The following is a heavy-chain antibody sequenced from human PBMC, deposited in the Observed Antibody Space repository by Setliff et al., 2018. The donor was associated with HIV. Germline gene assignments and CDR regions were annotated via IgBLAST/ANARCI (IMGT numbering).Heavy chain of an antibody. V-gene: IGHV4-38-2*01. CDR3: GRQAWDHQSSGYFVDY. Sequence: PSETLSLTCAVSGYSIGSGSFWGWIRQPPGKGLEWIATIPHNGGTYYNPDPSLTGRVTISLDMSKNQFSLKLTSVTAADTAVYYCGRQAWDHQSSGYFVDYWGQGTLVTVSS. CDR1: GYSIGSGSF. CDR2: IPHNGGT. J-gene: IGHJ4*02. D-gene: IGHD6-19*01.